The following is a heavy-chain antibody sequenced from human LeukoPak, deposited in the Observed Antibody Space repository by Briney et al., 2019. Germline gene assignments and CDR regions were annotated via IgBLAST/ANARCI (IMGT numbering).Heavy chain of an antibody. Sequence: GGSLRLSCAASGFTFSSYSMNWVRQAPGKGLEWVSYISSSSSTIYYADSVKGRFTISRDNAKNSLYLQMNSPRDEDTAVYYCARGSARVLTVAGTPRIWGQGTMVTVSS. V-gene: IGHV3-48*02. D-gene: IGHD6-19*01. CDR1: GFTFSSYS. CDR3: ARGSARVLTVAGTPRI. J-gene: IGHJ3*02. CDR2: ISSSSSTI.